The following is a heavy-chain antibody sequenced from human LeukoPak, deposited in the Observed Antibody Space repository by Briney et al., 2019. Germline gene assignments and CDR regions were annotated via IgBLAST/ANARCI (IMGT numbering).Heavy chain of an antibody. CDR3: ARDKWEQQLTPCFYY. V-gene: IGHV3-64*01. Sequence: GGSLRLSCAASGFTFSSYAMHWVRQAPGKGLEYVSAISSNGGSAYYANSVKGRFTISRDNSKNTLYLQMGGLRAEDMAVYYCARDKWEQQLTPCFYYWGQGTLVTVSS. CDR1: GFTFSSYA. J-gene: IGHJ4*02. D-gene: IGHD1-26*01. CDR2: ISSNGGSA.